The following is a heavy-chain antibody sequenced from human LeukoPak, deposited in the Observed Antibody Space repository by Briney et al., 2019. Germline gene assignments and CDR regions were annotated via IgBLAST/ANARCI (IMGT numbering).Heavy chain of an antibody. Sequence: ASVKLSCKGSGYTCTSYYMHWVRQAPGQGLERMGIINTSGGSTSYAQKFHGRVTMTRDTSTSTVYMELSSLRSEDTAVYYCARAPGRQGHYMDVWGKGTTVTVSS. CDR2: INTSGGST. J-gene: IGHJ6*03. CDR1: GYTCTSYY. CDR3: ARAPGRQGHYMDV. V-gene: IGHV1-46*01.